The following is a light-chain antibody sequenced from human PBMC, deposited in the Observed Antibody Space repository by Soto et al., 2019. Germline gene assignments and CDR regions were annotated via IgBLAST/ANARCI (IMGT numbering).Light chain of an antibody. J-gene: IGLJ2*01. CDR3: SSYTSSSTLVV. CDR1: SSDVGGYNY. V-gene: IGLV2-14*01. CDR2: DVS. Sequence: QSVLTQPASVSGSPGQSITIPCTGTSSDVGGYNYVSWYQQHPGKAPKLMIYDVSNRPSGVSNRFSGSKSGNTASLTISGLQAEDEAGYYCSSYTSSSTLVVFGGGTKVTVL.